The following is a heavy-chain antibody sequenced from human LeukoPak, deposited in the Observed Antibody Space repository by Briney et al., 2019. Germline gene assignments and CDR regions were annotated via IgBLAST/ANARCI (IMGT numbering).Heavy chain of an antibody. CDR3: ARATGAGPYTFDY. V-gene: IGHV1-69*05. J-gene: IGHJ4*02. D-gene: IGHD1-1*01. CDR2: IIPIFGTA. CDR1: GGTFSSYA. Sequence: SVKVSCTASGGTFSSYAISWVRQAPGQGLDWMGGIIPIFGTANYAQKFQGRVTITTDESTSTADMELSSLRSEDTAVYYCARATGAGPYTFDYWGQGTLVTVSS.